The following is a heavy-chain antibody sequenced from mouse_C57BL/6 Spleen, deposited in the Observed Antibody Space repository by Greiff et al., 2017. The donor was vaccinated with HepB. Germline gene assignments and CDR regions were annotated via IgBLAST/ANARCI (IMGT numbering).Heavy chain of an antibody. Sequence: VKLMESGPGLVAPSQSLSITCTVSGFSFTSYGVHWVRQPPGKGLEWLVVIWSDGSTTYNSALKSRLSISKDNSKSQVFLKMNSLQTDDTAMYYCARMGDYDWYFDVWGTGTTVTVSS. V-gene: IGHV2-6*03. CDR1: GFSFTSYG. J-gene: IGHJ1*03. D-gene: IGHD2-4*01. CDR2: IWSDGST. CDR3: ARMGDYDWYFDV.